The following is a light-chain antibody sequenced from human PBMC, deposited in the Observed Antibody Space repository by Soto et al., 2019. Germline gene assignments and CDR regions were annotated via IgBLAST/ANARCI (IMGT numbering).Light chain of an antibody. CDR3: QQYDKWPHI. J-gene: IGKJ2*01. V-gene: IGKV3-15*01. CDR2: YAS. Sequence: EMVMTQSPATLSVSPGERATLSCRASQNLSRNLAWYQQQPGQAPRLLIFYASTRATGIPARFSGSGSGTDFTLTISSLQSEDFAVYYCQQYDKWPHIFGQGTKLEIK. CDR1: QNLSRN.